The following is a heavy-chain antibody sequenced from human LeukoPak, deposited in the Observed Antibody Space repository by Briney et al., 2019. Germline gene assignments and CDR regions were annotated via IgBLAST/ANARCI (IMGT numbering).Heavy chain of an antibody. CDR2: IYYSGST. Sequence: PSETLSLTCSASGGSISSYYWSWIRQPPGKGLEWIGDIYYSGSTNYNPSLKSRVTISVDTSKNQFSRRLSSVTAADTAVYYSARLASGSYGPLTPFDYWGQGTLVTVSS. D-gene: IGHD1-26*01. V-gene: IGHV4-59*08. CDR3: ARLASGSYGPLTPFDY. J-gene: IGHJ4*02. CDR1: GGSISSYY.